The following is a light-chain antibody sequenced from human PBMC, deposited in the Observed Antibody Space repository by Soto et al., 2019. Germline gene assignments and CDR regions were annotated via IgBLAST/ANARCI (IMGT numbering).Light chain of an antibody. CDR3: QQYNNWWT. CDR1: QSVGNY. J-gene: IGKJ1*01. V-gene: IGKV3-11*01. CDR2: DAS. Sequence: EKALTQSPATLCLSLGERDTLSCRASQSVGNYLAWYQQKPGQAPRLLIYDASNRATGIPARFSGSGSGTDFTLTISSLEPEDFAIYYCQQYNNWWTFGQGTKVDIK.